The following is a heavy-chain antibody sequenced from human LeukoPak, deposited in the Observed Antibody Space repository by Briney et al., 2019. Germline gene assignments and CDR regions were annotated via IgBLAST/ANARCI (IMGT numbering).Heavy chain of an antibody. CDR2: ISGSGGST. D-gene: IGHD6-13*01. CDR3: AKERIAAAGTFTAGDY. CDR1: GFTFSSYA. Sequence: GGSLRLSCAASGFTFSSYAMSWVRQAPGKGLEWVSAISGSGGSTYYADSVKGRFTISRDNSKNTLYLQMNSLRAEDTAVYYCAKERIAAAGTFTAGDYWGQGTLVTVSS. V-gene: IGHV3-23*01. J-gene: IGHJ4*02.